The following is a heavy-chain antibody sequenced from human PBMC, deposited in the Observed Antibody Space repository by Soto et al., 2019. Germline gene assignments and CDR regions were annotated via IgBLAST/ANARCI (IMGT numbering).Heavy chain of an antibody. CDR1: GFAFSSYA. V-gene: IGHV3-33*06. Sequence: QVKLVESGGGVVQSGRSRRLSCEASGFAFSSYAMHWVRQAPGKGLEWVAVIKSDGTTQDYIDSVKGRFFVSRDNGKKTVYLQMTNLRPEDTAVYSCVKPRSSLEWPPFDPWGHGPLVTVSS. D-gene: IGHD3-3*01. J-gene: IGHJ5*02. CDR3: VKPRSSLEWPPFDP. CDR2: IKSDGTTQ.